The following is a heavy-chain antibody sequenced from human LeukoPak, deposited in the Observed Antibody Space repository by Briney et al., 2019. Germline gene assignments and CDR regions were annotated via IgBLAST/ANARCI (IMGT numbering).Heavy chain of an antibody. D-gene: IGHD3-3*01. CDR2: IYYSGST. J-gene: IGHJ4*02. CDR1: GGSISSGDYY. CDR3: ARAQRFLEWLFYDY. V-gene: IGHV4-30-4*02. Sequence: SETLSLTCTVSGGSISSGDYYWSWIRQPPGKGLEWIGYIYYSGSTYYNPSLKSRVTISVDTSKNQFSLKLSSVTAADTAVYYCARAQRFLEWLFYDYWGQGTLVTVSS.